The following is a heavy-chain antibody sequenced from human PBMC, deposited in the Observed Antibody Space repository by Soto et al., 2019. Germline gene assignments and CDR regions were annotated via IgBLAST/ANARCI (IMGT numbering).Heavy chain of an antibody. V-gene: IGHV3-23*01. D-gene: IGHD3-10*01. CDR2: VTNTGGDK. CDR3: ARASGESYPGSRVFVS. CDR1: GFAFSNNG. Sequence: PGGSLRLSCAASGFAFSNNGMSWVRQAPGKGLELVSIVTNTGGDKLYADSVKGRFIISRDNSKSTLYLQMNSLRAEDSAIYYCARASGESYPGSRVFVSWGQGTRVTVSS. J-gene: IGHJ4*02.